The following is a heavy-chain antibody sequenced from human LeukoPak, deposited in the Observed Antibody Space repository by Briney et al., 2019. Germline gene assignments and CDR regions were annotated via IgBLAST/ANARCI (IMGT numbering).Heavy chain of an antibody. V-gene: IGHV3-15*01. CDR1: GFTFSDYY. Sequence: PGGSLRLSCAASGFTFSDYYMSWIRQAPGKGLERVGRIKSKTDGGTTDYAAPMKGRFTISRDDSKNTLYLQMNSLRTEDTAVYYCTTDRPGVAEFFFDYWGQGTLVTVSS. CDR3: TTDRPGVAEFFFDY. CDR2: IKSKTDGGTT. J-gene: IGHJ4*02. D-gene: IGHD3-10*01.